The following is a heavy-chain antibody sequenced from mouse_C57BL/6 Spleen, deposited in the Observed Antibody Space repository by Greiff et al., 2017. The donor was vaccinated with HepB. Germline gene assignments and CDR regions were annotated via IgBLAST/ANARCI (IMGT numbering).Heavy chain of an antibody. Sequence: QVHVKQPGAELVKPGASVKLSCKASGYTFTSYWMQWVKQRPGQGLEWIGEIDPSDSYTNYNQKFKGKATLTVDTSSSTAYMQLSSLTSEDSAVYYCARGAYDGYYGYWGQGTTLTVSS. CDR3: ARGAYDGYYGY. CDR2: IDPSDSYT. D-gene: IGHD2-3*01. V-gene: IGHV1-50*01. CDR1: GYTFTSYW. J-gene: IGHJ2*01.